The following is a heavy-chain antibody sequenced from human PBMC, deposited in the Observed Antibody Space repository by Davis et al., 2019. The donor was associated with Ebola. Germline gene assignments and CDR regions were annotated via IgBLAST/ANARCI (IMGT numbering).Heavy chain of an antibody. D-gene: IGHD2-15*01. V-gene: IGHV3-30*18. J-gene: IGHJ6*04. CDR1: GFTFSSHG. CDR3: AKDEGFVVVLDGNYGMDV. Sequence: PGGSLRLSCAASGFTFSSHGMHWVRQAPGKGLEWVAVISYDGSNKHYADSVKDRFTISRDNSKNTLYLQMNSLRPEDTAVFYCAKDEGFVVVLDGNYGMDVWGKGTTVTVSS. CDR2: ISYDGSNK.